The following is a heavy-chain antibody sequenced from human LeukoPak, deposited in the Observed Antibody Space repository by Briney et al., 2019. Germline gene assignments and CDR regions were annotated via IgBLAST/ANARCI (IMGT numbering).Heavy chain of an antibody. Sequence: GGPLRLSCAASGFTFSSYGMHWVRQAPGKGLEWVAVIWYDGSNKYYADSVKGRFTISRDNSKNTPYLKMNSLRAEDTAVYYCARGGPVPAAGGYFDYWGQGTLATVSS. D-gene: IGHD2-2*01. CDR3: ARGGPVPAAGGYFDY. CDR1: GFTFSSYG. CDR2: IWYDGSNK. J-gene: IGHJ4*02. V-gene: IGHV3-33*01.